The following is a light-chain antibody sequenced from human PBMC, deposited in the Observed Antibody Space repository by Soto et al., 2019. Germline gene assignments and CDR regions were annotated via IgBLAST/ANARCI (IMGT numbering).Light chain of an antibody. V-gene: IGLV2-11*01. CDR3: CSFAGPQSFEV. CDR1: SSDIGGYTY. CDR2: DVS. Sequence: QSALTQPLSVSGSPGQSVTISCTGTSSDIGGYTYVSWYQQHPGKAPKVIIYDVSERPSGVPDSFSGSKSGNTASLTISGLQPEDEAEYYCCSFAGPQSFEVFGEGTKVTVL. J-gene: IGLJ1*01.